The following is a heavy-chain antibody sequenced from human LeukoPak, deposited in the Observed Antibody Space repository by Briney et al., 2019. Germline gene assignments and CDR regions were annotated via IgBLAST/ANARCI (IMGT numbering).Heavy chain of an antibody. CDR3: ARDHRDFWSGYYFDY. D-gene: IGHD3-3*01. V-gene: IGHV4-34*01. CDR1: GGSFSGYY. J-gene: IGHJ4*02. Sequence: PSETLSLTCAVYGGSFSGYYWSWIRQPPGKGLEWIGEINHSGSTNYNPSLKSRVTISVDTSKNQFSLKLSSVTAADTAVYYCARDHRDFWSGYYFDYWGQGTLVTVSS. CDR2: INHSGST.